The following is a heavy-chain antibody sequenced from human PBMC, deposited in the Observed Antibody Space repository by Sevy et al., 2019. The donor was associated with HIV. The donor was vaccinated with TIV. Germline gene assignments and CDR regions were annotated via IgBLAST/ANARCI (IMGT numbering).Heavy chain of an antibody. D-gene: IGHD2-2*01. CDR1: GYSFVSYG. J-gene: IGHJ5*02. CDR3: ARAFSPGRSASFDP. V-gene: IGHV1-18*01. Sequence: ASVKVSCKTSGYSFVSYGISWVRQAPGQSLEWVGWISPYDGNTNYAQKFQGRVTLTTDSSTNTAYIQLMSLGSDDTAVYYCARAFSPGRSASFDPWGQGTLVTVSS. CDR2: ISPYDGNT.